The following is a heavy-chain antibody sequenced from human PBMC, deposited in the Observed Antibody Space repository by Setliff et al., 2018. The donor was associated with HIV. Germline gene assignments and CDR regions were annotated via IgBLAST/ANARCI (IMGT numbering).Heavy chain of an antibody. V-gene: IGHV4-4*01. CDR3: ARLMPNWDYFDY. CDR2: IFRTGST. CDR1: GASISSGNW. Sequence: SLTCAVSGASISSGNWWSWVRQSPGKGLEWIGEIFRTGSTNYNPSLKSRVTISVDTSKNHFSLNVSSLTAADTALYFCARLMPNWDYFDYWGQGTQVTVSS. D-gene: IGHD2-2*01. J-gene: IGHJ4*02.